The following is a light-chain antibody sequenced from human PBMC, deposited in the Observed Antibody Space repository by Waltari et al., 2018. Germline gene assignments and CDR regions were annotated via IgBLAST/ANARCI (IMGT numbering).Light chain of an antibody. Sequence: PVLTQPPSTSASLGASVNLTCTQSSGHNNTDIACRRQQPEKGPRFLMKVNSDGRHSKGDGIPDRFSGSSSGTEWYLIISSLQSEDEADYYCQTWGTGTWVFGGGTRLTVL. CDR3: QTWGTGTWV. V-gene: IGLV4-69*01. CDR1: SGHNNTD. J-gene: IGLJ3*02. CDR2: VNSDGRH.